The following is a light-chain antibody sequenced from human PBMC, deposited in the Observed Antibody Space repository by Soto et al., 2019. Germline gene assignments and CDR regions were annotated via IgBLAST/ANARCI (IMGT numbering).Light chain of an antibody. Sequence: QSALTQPASVSGSPGQSITISCTGPSSDVGSYNLVSWYQQYPGKAPKLIIVEVFKRPSGVSHRFSGSKSGNTASLTISGLQAEDEANYYCCSYAGRATYVFGGGTKVTVL. V-gene: IGLV2-23*02. CDR1: SSDVGSYNL. CDR3: CSYAGRATYV. CDR2: EVF. J-gene: IGLJ1*01.